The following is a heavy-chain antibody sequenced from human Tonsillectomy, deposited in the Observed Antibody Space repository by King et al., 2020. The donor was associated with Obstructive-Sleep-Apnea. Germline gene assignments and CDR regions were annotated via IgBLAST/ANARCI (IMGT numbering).Heavy chain of an antibody. V-gene: IGHV5-10-1*01. CDR1: GYSFTSYW. CDR2: IDPSDSYT. J-gene: IGHJ6*02. Sequence: QLVQSGAEVKKPGESLRISCKGSGYSFTSYWISWVRQMPGKGLEWMGRIDPSDSYTNYSPSFQGHGTISADKSISTAYLQWSSLKASDTAMYYCARLDTAMVFYYGMDVWGQGTTVTVSS. D-gene: IGHD5-18*01. CDR3: ARLDTAMVFYYGMDV.